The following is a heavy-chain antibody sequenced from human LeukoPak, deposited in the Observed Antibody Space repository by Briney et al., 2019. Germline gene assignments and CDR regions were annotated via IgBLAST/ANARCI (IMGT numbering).Heavy chain of an antibody. V-gene: IGHV1-69*05. D-gene: IGHD3-3*01. CDR1: GGTFSSYA. CDR3: ARGVRFLEWLSGYYYYIDV. Sequence: SVKVSCKASGGTFSSYAISWVRQAPGQGLEWMGGIIPIFGTANYAQKFQGRVTITTDESTSTAYMELSSLRSEDTAVYYCARGVRFLEWLSGYYYYIDVWGKGTTVTVSS. J-gene: IGHJ6*03. CDR2: IIPIFGTA.